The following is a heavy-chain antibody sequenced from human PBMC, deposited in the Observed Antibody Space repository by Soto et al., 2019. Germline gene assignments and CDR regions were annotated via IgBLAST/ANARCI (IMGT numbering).Heavy chain of an antibody. CDR1: GFSFSSYA. CDR2: ISYDGSNK. Sequence: GGSLRLSCAASGFSFSSYAMHWVRQAPGKGLEWVAVISYDGSNKYYADSVKGRFTISRDNSKNTLYLQMTMLSAEDTAVYYGARDLARGSMYDYVRGGYRSAEQYYYYYYGMDVWGQGTTVTVSS. CDR3: ARDLARGSMYDYVRGGYRSAEQYYYYYYGMDV. V-gene: IGHV3-30-3*01. D-gene: IGHD3-16*02. J-gene: IGHJ6*02.